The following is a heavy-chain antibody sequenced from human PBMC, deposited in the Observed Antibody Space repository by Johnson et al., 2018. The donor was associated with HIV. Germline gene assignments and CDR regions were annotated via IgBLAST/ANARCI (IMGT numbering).Heavy chain of an antibody. CDR2: ISGRGGST. D-gene: IGHD6-19*01. V-gene: IGHV3-23*04. CDR1: GFTVNSNY. J-gene: IGHJ3*02. Sequence: VQLVESGGGVVQPGKSLRLSCAASGFTVNSNYMSWVRQAPGQGLEWVSVISGRGGSTYYADSVKGRFTISRDNSKNTLYLQMNSLRAEDTALYYCAKDRSTGWYPAFDIWGQGTMVTVSS. CDR3: AKDRSTGWYPAFDI.